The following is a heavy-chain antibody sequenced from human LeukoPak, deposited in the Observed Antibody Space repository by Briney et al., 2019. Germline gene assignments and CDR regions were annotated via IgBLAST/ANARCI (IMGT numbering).Heavy chain of an antibody. Sequence: GGSLRLSCAASGFTFSNYGMHWVRQAPGKGLEWVSVISFDGSAKYYADSVKGRFTISRDNSKNTLYLQMTSLRAEDSAVYYCAKDRVTAAGYYFDYWGQGTLVTVSS. V-gene: IGHV3-30*18. D-gene: IGHD6-13*01. CDR1: GFTFSNYG. CDR2: ISFDGSAK. CDR3: AKDRVTAAGYYFDY. J-gene: IGHJ4*02.